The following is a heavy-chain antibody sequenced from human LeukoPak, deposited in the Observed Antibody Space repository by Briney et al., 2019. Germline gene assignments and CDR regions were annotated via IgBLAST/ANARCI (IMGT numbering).Heavy chain of an antibody. V-gene: IGHV4-59*08. J-gene: IGHJ4*02. Sequence: SETLSLTCTVSGSSISSYYWSWIRQPPGKGLEWIGYIYYSGSTYYNPSLKSRVTISVDTSKNQFSLKLSSVTAADTAVYYCARVEAFGMYYFDYWGQGTLVTVSS. CDR2: IYYSGST. CDR1: GSSISSYY. CDR3: ARVEAFGMYYFDY. D-gene: IGHD3-3*01.